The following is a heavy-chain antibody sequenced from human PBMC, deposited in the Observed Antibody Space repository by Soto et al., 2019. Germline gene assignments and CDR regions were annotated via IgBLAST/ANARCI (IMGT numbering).Heavy chain of an antibody. CDR1: GGSISSYY. V-gene: IGHV4-59*08. CDR2: IYYSGST. D-gene: IGHD3-9*01. Sequence: SETLSLTCTVSGGSISSYYWSWIRQPPGKGLEWIGYIYYSGSTNYNPSLKSRVTISVDTSKNQFSLKLSSVTAADTAVYYCARRGGRYLYWFDPWGQGTLVTVSS. CDR3: ARRGGRYLYWFDP. J-gene: IGHJ5*02.